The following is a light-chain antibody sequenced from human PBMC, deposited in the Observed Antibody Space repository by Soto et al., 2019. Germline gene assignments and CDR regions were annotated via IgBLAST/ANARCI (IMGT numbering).Light chain of an antibody. CDR3: AAGDDSLSVVG. Sequence: QLVLPQPPSASGTPGPRVAIACSGSTSNIGGNYVHWYQQVPGTAPKLLIHGSNQRPSGVPDRFSGSKSGTSASLAISGLRSEDEANYYCAAGDDSLSVVGFGGGTKRTVL. J-gene: IGLJ2*01. CDR1: TSNIGGNY. CDR2: GSN. V-gene: IGLV1-47*01.